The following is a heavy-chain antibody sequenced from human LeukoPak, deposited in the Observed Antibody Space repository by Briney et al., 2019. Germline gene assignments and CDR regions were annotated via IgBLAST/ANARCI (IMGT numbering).Heavy chain of an antibody. CDR3: ARGREGIAARWWVEEARWYFFDP. J-gene: IGHJ5*02. V-gene: IGHV3-48*03. CDR1: GFAFSSYE. D-gene: IGHD6-6*01. Sequence: QPGGSLRLSCAASGFAFSSYEMNWVRQAPGKGLEWVSYISSSGSTIYYADSVKGRFTISRDNAKTSLYLQMSTLRAEDTAVYSCARGREGIAARWWVEEARWYFFDPWGQGTLVTVSS. CDR2: ISSSGSTI.